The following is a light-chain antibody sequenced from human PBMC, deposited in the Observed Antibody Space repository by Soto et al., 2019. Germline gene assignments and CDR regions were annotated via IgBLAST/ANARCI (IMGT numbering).Light chain of an antibody. J-gene: IGKJ4*01. CDR3: QPDGSSSA. CDR1: QSVSSSY. CDR2: GAS. V-gene: IGKV3-20*01. Sequence: EIVLTQSPGTLSLSPGERATLSCRASQSVSSSYLAWYQQKPGQAPRLLLYGASSSATGIPDRFSGSGSGTDFTLTLSRLEPEDFAVYYCQPDGSSSAFGGGTKGEIK.